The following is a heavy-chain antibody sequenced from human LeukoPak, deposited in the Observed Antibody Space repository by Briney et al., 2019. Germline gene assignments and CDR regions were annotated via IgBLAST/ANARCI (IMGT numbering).Heavy chain of an antibody. CDR1: GGTIGSINYY. Sequence: SETLSLTCTVSGGTIGSINYYWAWIRQPPGKGLEWIGTIYYSGSTYYNPSLKSRVTLSTGTSETQFSLKLTSVTAANTAVYYCARQQRYYYGSGPQLLSWFDPWGQGTLVTVSS. CDR2: IYYSGST. CDR3: ARQQRYYYGSGPQLLSWFDP. J-gene: IGHJ5*02. D-gene: IGHD3-10*01. V-gene: IGHV4-39*01.